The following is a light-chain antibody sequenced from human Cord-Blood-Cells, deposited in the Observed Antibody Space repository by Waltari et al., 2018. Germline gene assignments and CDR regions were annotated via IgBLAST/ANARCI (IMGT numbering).Light chain of an antibody. V-gene: IGKV1-39*01. CDR3: QQSYSTPYT. CDR1: QSISSY. J-gene: IGKJ2*01. CDR2: AAS. Sequence: DIQMTQSPSSLSASVGDRVTMPYRASQSISSYLNWYQQKPGKAPKLLIYAASSLQSGVPSRFSGSGSGTDFTLTISSLQPEDFATYYCQQSYSTPYTFGQGTKLEIK.